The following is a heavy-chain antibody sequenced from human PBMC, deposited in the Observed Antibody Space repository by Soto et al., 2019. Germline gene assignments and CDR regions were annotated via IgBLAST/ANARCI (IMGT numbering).Heavy chain of an antibody. J-gene: IGHJ6*03. D-gene: IGHD2-21*01. Sequence: QVQLVQSGAVLKKPGSSVKVSCEASGGSFMSYTFTWVRQAPGQGLEWMGRIIPIQGKANYALKFQDRVTISADRSTRTVDMELTSLRPEDTAVYFCAKSLLFVDHAYMDVWGKGTTVTVSS. V-gene: IGHV1-69*02. CDR1: GGSFMSYT. CDR3: AKSLLFVDHAYMDV. CDR2: IIPIQGKA.